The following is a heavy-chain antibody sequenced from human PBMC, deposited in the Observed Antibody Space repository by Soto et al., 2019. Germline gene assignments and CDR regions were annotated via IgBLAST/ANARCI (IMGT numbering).Heavy chain of an antibody. J-gene: IGHJ6*02. CDR2: IIPILGIA. CDR3: ARDGYGGNSDYYYGMDV. D-gene: IGHD4-17*01. Sequence: QVQLVQSGAEVKKPGSSVKVSCKASGGTFSSYTISWVRQAPGQGLEWMGRIIPILGIANYAQKFQGRVTITADKSTSTAYMELSSLRSVDTAVYYCARDGYGGNSDYYYGMDVWGQGTTVTVSS. CDR1: GGTFSSYT. V-gene: IGHV1-69*08.